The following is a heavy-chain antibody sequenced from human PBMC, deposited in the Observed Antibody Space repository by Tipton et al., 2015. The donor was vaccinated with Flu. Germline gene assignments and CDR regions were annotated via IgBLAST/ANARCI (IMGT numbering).Heavy chain of an antibody. CDR1: GGSISSYY. V-gene: IGHV4-39*07. CDR3: ARIPRGGAFDI. D-gene: IGHD2-21*01. J-gene: IGHJ3*02. CDR2: LYYSGSI. Sequence: LRLSCTVSGGSISSYYWGWIRQPPGKGLEWIGSLYYSGSIYYNPSLKSRVTMSVDTSKNQFSLKLSSVTAVDPAVYYCARIPRGGAFDIWGQGTMVTVSS.